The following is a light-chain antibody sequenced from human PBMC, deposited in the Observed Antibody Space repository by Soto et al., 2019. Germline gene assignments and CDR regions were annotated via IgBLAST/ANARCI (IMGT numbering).Light chain of an antibody. Sequence: EIVLTQSPGTLSLSPGERATLSCRASQSVSSSYLAWYQQKPGQAPRLLNYGASSRATGIPDRFSGSGSGTDFTLTISRLEPEDFAVYYCQQYGSSPPVTFGGGTKVEIK. CDR3: QQYGSSPPVT. CDR1: QSVSSSY. CDR2: GAS. V-gene: IGKV3-20*01. J-gene: IGKJ4*01.